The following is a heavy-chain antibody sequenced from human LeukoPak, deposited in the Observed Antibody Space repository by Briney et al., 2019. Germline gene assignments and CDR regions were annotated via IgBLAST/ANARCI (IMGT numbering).Heavy chain of an antibody. J-gene: IGHJ4*02. V-gene: IGHV3-53*01. Sequence: GGSVRLSCAASGFTVSSNYMSWVRQAPGKGLEWVSVIYSAGSTYYADSVKGRFTISRDNSKNTLYLQMNSLRAEDTAVYYCARDLSFDYWGQGTLVTVSS. CDR1: GFTVSSNY. D-gene: IGHD3-16*02. CDR2: IYSAGST. CDR3: ARDLSFDY.